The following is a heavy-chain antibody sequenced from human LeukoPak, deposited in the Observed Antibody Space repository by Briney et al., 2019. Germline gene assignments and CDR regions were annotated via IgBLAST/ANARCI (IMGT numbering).Heavy chain of an antibody. Sequence: GASVKVSCKASGYTFTSYGISWVRQAPGQGLEWMGWISAYNGNTNYAQKLQGRVTMTTDTSTSTAYMELRSLRSDDTAVYYCARSSTYYYDSSGCAPVDYWGQGTLVTVSS. J-gene: IGHJ4*02. CDR3: ARSSTYYYDSSGCAPVDY. D-gene: IGHD3-22*01. CDR1: GYTFTSYG. CDR2: ISAYNGNT. V-gene: IGHV1-18*01.